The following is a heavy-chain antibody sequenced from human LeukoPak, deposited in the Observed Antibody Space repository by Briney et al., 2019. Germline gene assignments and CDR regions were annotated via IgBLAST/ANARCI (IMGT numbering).Heavy chain of an antibody. CDR3: ARLPSPYSFLMDV. D-gene: IGHD5-12*01. CDR1: GFSLSTGRMC. J-gene: IGHJ6*02. V-gene: IGHV2-70*11. CDR2: IDWDDDK. Sequence: RESGPALVKPTQTLTLTCTFSGFSLSTGRMCVSWIRQPPGKALEWLARIDWDDDKYYSTSLMTRLTISKDTSKNQVVLTMTNMDPVDTATYYCARLPSPYSFLMDVWGQGITVSVSS.